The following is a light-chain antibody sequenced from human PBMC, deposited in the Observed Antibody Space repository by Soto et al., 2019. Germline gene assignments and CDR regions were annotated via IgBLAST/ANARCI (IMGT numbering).Light chain of an antibody. Sequence: EIVLTQSPGTLSLSPGERATLSCRASQTLSTNSLAWYQQRLGQTPRLLIYAASTRDTDIPDRFNGSGSGTDFALTISRLEPEDFALYCCQQYDASPRTFGPGTKVDIK. V-gene: IGKV3-20*01. J-gene: IGKJ3*01. CDR3: QQYDASPRT. CDR2: AAS. CDR1: QTLSTNS.